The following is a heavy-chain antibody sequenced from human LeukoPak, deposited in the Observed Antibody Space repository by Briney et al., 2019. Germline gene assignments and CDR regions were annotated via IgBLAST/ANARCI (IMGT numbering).Heavy chain of an antibody. D-gene: IGHD3-10*01. CDR2: IIPIFGTA. J-gene: IGHJ4*02. Sequence: ASVKVSCKASGGTFSSYAISWVRQAPGQGLEWMGGIIPIFGTANYAQKFQGRVTTTADESTSTAYMELSSLRSEDTAVYYCARTEVRGVIRFRFDYWGQGTLVTVSS. CDR3: ARTEVRGVIRFRFDY. CDR1: GGTFSSYA. V-gene: IGHV1-69*13.